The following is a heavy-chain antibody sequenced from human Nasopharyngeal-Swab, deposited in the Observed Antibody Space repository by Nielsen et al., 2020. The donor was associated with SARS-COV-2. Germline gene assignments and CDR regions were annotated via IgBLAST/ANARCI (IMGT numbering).Heavy chain of an antibody. CDR1: GFTFSNYG. D-gene: IGHD3-16*01. Sequence: GGSLRLSCAASGFTFSNYGMHWVRQAPGKGLEWVAAISYDGGNEYYAESVKGRFTISRDNSKNTLYLQMNSLRAEDTGVYYCAKVGELWWYVGPFDYRGQGSLVTVSS. CDR2: ISYDGGNE. CDR3: AKVGELWWYVGPFDY. V-gene: IGHV3-30*18. J-gene: IGHJ4*02.